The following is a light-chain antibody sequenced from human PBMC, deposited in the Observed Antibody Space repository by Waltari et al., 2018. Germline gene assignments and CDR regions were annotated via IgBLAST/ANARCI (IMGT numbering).Light chain of an antibody. CDR1: QDLDNW. V-gene: IGKV1-13*02. CDR3: QQLHSYPRA. CDR2: GAF. Sequence: AIQVTQSPSSLSASVGDRVTITCRASQDLDNWLAWYQQKPGKAPDLLIYGAFVLESGVLSRFSGSGSGTDFTLTISSLQPEDFATYYCQQLHSYPRAFGGGTKVESK. J-gene: IGKJ4*01.